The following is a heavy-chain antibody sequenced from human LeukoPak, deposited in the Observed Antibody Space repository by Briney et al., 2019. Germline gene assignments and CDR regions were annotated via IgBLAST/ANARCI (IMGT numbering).Heavy chain of an antibody. CDR1: VYTFIDYY. Sequence: GASVTVSCKASVYTFIDYYMHWVRQAPGQGLEWMGWINPNSGGTNFAQKFQGRVTMTRDTSISTAYMELSRLRSDDTAVYYCARRGYSGYDFYIDYWGQGTLVTVSS. CDR3: ARRGYSGYDFYIDY. J-gene: IGHJ4*02. V-gene: IGHV1-2*02. D-gene: IGHD5-12*01. CDR2: INPNSGGT.